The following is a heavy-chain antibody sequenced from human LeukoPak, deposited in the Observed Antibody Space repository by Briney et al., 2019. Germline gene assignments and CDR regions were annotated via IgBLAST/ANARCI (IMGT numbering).Heavy chain of an antibody. J-gene: IGHJ4*02. D-gene: IGHD3-22*01. V-gene: IGHV4-4*07. CDR3: ARSEDNSGYYYFLYY. Sequence: SETLSLTCTVSGGSISSYYWSWIRQPAGKGLEWIGRIYTSGSTNYNPSLKSRVTISVDTSKKQFSLKLSSVTAADTAVYYCARSEDNSGYYYFLYYWGQGTLVTVSS. CDR2: IYTSGST. CDR1: GGSISSYY.